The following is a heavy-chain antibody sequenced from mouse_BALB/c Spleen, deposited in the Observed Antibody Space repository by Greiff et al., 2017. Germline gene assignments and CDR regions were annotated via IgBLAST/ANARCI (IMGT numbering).Heavy chain of an antibody. Sequence: VQLQQSGAELVRPGSSVKISCKASGYAFSSYWMNWVKQRPGQGLEWIGQIYPGDGDTNYNGKFKGKATLTADKSSSTAYMQLSSLTSEDSAVYFCARLYDYDEAWFAYWGQGTLVTVSA. CDR1: GYAFSSYW. V-gene: IGHV1-80*01. CDR2: IYPGDGDT. D-gene: IGHD2-4*01. CDR3: ARLYDYDEAWFAY. J-gene: IGHJ3*01.